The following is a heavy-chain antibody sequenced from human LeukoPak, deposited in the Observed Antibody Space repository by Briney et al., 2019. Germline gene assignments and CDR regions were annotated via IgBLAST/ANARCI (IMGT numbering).Heavy chain of an antibody. D-gene: IGHD3-3*01. CDR1: GGSISSYY. CDR2: IYYSGST. J-gene: IGHJ3*02. CDR3: ARWAVDYDFWSEDAFDI. V-gene: IGHV4-59*12. Sequence: PSETLSLTCTVSGGSISSYYWSWIRQPPGKGLEWIGNIYYSGSTIYNPSLQSRVTMSVDTSKNQFSLKLTSVTAADTAVYYCARWAVDYDFWSEDAFDIWGQGTMVTVSS.